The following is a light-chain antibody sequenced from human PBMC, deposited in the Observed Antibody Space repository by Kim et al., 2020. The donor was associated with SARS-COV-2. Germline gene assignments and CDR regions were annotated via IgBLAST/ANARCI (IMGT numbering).Light chain of an antibody. CDR1: KLGDKY. V-gene: IGLV3-1*01. Sequence: VSPGQSASISCSGDKLGDKYACWYQQQPGQSPVLVIYQDSKRPSGIPERFSGSNSGNTATLTISGTQAMDEADYYCQAWDSSTYVFGTGTKVTVL. CDR3: QAWDSSTYV. CDR2: QDS. J-gene: IGLJ1*01.